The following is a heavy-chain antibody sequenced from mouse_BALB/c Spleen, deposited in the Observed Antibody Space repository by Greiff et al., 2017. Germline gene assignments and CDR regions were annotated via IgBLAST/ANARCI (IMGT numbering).Heavy chain of an antibody. CDR2: INPNNGGT. CDR3: TRRDSSGY. V-gene: IGHV1-18*01. CDR1: GYTFTDYN. Sequence: VQLQQSGPELVKPGASVKIPCKASGYTFTDYNMDWVKQSHGKSLEWIGDINPNNGGTIYNQKFKGKAKLTAVTSTSTAYMELSSLTNEDSAVYYCTRRDSSGYWGQGTTLTVSS. D-gene: IGHD3-2*01. J-gene: IGHJ2*01.